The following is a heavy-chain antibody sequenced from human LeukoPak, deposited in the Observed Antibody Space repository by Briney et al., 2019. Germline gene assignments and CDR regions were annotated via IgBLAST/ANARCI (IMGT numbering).Heavy chain of an antibody. CDR2: MSAYNGNT. J-gene: IGHJ4*02. CDR3: ARAPPYYDILTGYYNG. Sequence: SVSLSCKASGYTFTIYAISCVPQAPGQGLEWMGWMSAYNGNTNYAQTLQGRVTMTTDTSTSTAYMELRSLRSDDTAVYYCARAPPYYDILTGYYNGGGQGTLVTVS. CDR1: GYTFTIYA. V-gene: IGHV1-18*01. D-gene: IGHD3-9*01.